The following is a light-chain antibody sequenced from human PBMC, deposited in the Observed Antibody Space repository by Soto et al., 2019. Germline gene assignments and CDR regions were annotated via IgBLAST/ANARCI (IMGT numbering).Light chain of an antibody. CDR1: ESISRW. V-gene: IGKV1-5*03. CDR3: QQHNIFLIP. CDR2: KAS. Sequence: IQMNNSLSTVSAYERDRVTITCRASESISRWLAWYQQKPGKAPKLLIYKASSLESGVPSRFSGSGSGTEFTLTINSLQADDFTTYYCQQHNIFLIPFGQ. J-gene: IGKJ5*01.